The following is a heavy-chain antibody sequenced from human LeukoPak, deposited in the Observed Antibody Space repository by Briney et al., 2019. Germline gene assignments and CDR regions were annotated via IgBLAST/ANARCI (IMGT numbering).Heavy chain of an antibody. D-gene: IGHD6-19*01. Sequence: ASVKVSCKASGYTFTDYYMHWVRQAPGQGLEWMGWINPNSGGTNYAQKFQGRVTMTRDTSISTAYMELSRLRSDDTAVYYCARDLAGHNWFDPWGQGTLVTVSS. V-gene: IGHV1-2*02. CDR2: INPNSGGT. CDR3: ARDLAGHNWFDP. CDR1: GYTFTDYY. J-gene: IGHJ5*02.